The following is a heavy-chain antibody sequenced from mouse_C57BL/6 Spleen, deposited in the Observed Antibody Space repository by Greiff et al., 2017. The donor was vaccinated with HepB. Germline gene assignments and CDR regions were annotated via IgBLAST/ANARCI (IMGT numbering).Heavy chain of an antibody. Sequence: EVMLVESGGGLVKPGGSLKLSCAASGFTFSDYGMHWVRQAPEKGLEWVAYISSGSSTIYYADTVKGRFTISRDNAKNTLFLQMTSLRSEDTAMYYCARPSTTVVAFDYWGQGTTLTVSS. D-gene: IGHD1-1*01. CDR1: GFTFSDYG. CDR3: ARPSTTVVAFDY. J-gene: IGHJ2*01. CDR2: ISSGSSTI. V-gene: IGHV5-17*01.